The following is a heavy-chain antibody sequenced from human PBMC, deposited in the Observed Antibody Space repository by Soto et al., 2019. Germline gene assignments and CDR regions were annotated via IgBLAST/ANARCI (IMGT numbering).Heavy chain of an antibody. J-gene: IGHJ4*02. V-gene: IGHV1-69*10. D-gene: IGHD1-26*01. CDR2: IIPILGIA. CDR1: GGTFSSYA. Sequence: ASVKVSCKASGGTFSSYAISWVRQAPGQGLEWMGGIIPILGIANYAQKFQGRVTITADKSTSTAYMELSSLRSEDTAVYYCARVPGCQSGSYYFDYWGQGTLVTVSS. CDR3: ARVPGCQSGSYYFDY.